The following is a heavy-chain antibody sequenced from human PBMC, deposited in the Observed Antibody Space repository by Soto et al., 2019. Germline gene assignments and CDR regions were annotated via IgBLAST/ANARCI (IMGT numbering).Heavy chain of an antibody. D-gene: IGHD5-18*01. V-gene: IGHV4-34*01. Sequence: SETLSLTCAVYGGSSSGWYLTWIRQSPVKGLEWIGEISSGSTNYNPSLKSRVTISVDTSQNQFSLELTSVTAADTAVYHCASARYFGVDVWGHGTTVTVSS. CDR1: GGSSSGWY. CDR2: ISSGST. CDR3: ASARYFGVDV. J-gene: IGHJ6*02.